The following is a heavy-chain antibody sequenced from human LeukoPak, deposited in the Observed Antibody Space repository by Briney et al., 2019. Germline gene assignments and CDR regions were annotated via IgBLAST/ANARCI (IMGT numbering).Heavy chain of an antibody. J-gene: IGHJ6*02. D-gene: IGHD3-22*01. Sequence: ASVKVSCKVSGYTLTELSMHWVRQAPGKGLEWMGGFDPEDGETIYAQKFQGRVTMTEDTSTDTAYMELSSLRSEDTAVYFCARGMFDNSGHYYYFYYALDVWGQWTTVTVSS. CDR2: FDPEDGET. CDR1: GYTLTELS. V-gene: IGHV1-24*01. CDR3: ARGMFDNSGHYYYFYYALDV.